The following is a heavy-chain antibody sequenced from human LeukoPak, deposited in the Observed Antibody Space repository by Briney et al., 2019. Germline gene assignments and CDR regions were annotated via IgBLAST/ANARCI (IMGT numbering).Heavy chain of an antibody. D-gene: IGHD3-9*01. CDR1: GFTFSSYE. CDR2: IRYDGSNK. V-gene: IGHV3-30*02. CDR3: AKRVYYDILTGSPFDP. J-gene: IGHJ5*02. Sequence: GGSLRLSCAVSGFTFSSYEMNWVRQAPGKGLEWVAFIRYDGSNKYYADSVKGRFTISRDNSKNTLYLQMNSLRAEDTAVYYCAKRVYYDILTGSPFDPWGQGTLVTVSS.